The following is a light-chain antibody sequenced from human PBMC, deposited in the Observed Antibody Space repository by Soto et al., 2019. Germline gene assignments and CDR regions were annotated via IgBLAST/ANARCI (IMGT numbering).Light chain of an antibody. CDR3: QQYNNWSPRYT. Sequence: DIVLIQSPATLSVSPGESATLTCGASQGVGSDLAWYQHVPGQAPRLLIYDSSTRATGVPAGFISSGSGAQFTLPINSLLSSEVAVFYCQQYNNWSPRYTFGQGTKLEIK. V-gene: IGKV3-15*01. CDR1: QGVGSD. CDR2: DSS. J-gene: IGKJ2*01.